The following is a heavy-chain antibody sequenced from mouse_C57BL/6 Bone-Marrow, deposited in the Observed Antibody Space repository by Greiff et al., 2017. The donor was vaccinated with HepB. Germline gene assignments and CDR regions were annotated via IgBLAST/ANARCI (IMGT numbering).Heavy chain of an antibody. Sequence: EVQLVESGGGLVKPGGSLKLSCAASGFTFSSYAMSWVRQTPEKRLEWVATISDGGSYTYYPDNVKGRFTISRDNAKNNLYLQMSHLKAEDTAMYYCARDGRAMDYWGQGTSVTVSS. D-gene: IGHD4-1*01. CDR2: ISDGGSYT. V-gene: IGHV5-4*01. CDR1: GFTFSSYA. CDR3: ARDGRAMDY. J-gene: IGHJ4*01.